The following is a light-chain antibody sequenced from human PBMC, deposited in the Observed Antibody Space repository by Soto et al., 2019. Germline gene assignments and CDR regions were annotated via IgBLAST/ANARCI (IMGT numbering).Light chain of an antibody. CDR1: SSDVGGYNY. J-gene: IGLJ2*01. Sequence: QSALTQPDSVSGSPGQSITISCTGTSSDVGGYNYVSWYQQHPGKAPKFMIYDVSNRPSGVSNRFSGSKSVNTASLTISGLQAEDEADYYCSSYTSSSTLVFGGGTKLTVL. V-gene: IGLV2-14*01. CDR3: SSYTSSSTLV. CDR2: DVS.